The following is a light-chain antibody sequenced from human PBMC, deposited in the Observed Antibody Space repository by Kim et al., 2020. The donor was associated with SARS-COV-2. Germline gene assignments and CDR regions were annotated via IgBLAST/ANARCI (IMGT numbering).Light chain of an antibody. CDR3: QQYGSSPRT. CDR1: SSSY. CDR2: GAS. Sequence: SSSYLAWYQQKPGQAPRLLIYGASSRATGIPDRFSGSGSGTDFTLIISRLEPEDFVVYYCQQYGSSPRTFGQGTKVDIK. J-gene: IGKJ1*01. V-gene: IGKV3-20*01.